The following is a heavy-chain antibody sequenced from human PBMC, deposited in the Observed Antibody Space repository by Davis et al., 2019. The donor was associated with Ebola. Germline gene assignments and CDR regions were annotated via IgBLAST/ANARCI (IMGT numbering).Heavy chain of an antibody. V-gene: IGHV4-39*01. CDR2: IYYSGST. Sequence: MPSETLSLTCTVSGGSISSSRYSWGWIRQPPGKGLEWIGSIYYSGSTYYNPSLKSRVTISVDTSKNQFSLKLSSVTAADTAVYYCARRCGDGYIVDAFDIWGQGTMVTVSS. CDR1: GGSISSSRYS. D-gene: IGHD5-24*01. J-gene: IGHJ3*02. CDR3: ARRCGDGYIVDAFDI.